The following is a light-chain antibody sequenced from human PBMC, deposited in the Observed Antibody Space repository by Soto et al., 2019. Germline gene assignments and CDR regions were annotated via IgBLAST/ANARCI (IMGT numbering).Light chain of an antibody. CDR2: DVT. CDR1: SSDVGAYNY. V-gene: IGLV2-14*03. J-gene: IGLJ1*01. Sequence: QSALTQPASVSGSPGQSITISCTGTSSDVGAYNYVSWYQHHPGKAPKLIIFDVTDRPSGVSNRFSGSKSGNTASLTISGPPAEDGAFYYRFSFTNHIGPYVFGTGTQLNGL. CDR3: FSFTNHIGPYV.